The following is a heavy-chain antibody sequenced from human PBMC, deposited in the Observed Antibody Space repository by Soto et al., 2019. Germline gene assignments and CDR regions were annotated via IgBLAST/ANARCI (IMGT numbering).Heavy chain of an antibody. Sequence: GESLKISCKTSGYSFTSYWIGWVRQMPGKGMEWMGNIYPYDSDTRYSPSFQGQVTISADTSITTAYLQWTGLRASDTAFYYCSRHLVGSTRGTFDYWVQGTLVTVSS. V-gene: IGHV5-51*01. D-gene: IGHD2-2*01. CDR3: SRHLVGSTRGTFDY. J-gene: IGHJ5*01. CDR1: GYSFTSYW. CDR2: IYPYDSDT.